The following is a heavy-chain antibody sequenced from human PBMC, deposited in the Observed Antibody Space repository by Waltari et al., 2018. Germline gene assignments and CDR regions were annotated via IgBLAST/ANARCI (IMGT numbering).Heavy chain of an antibody. V-gene: IGHV3-23*01. CDR1: GFTFSGYA. J-gene: IGHJ3*02. CDR3: AKGDSNAFDI. Sequence: EVQLLESGGGLVQPGGSLRLSCAASGFTFSGYAMSWVRQAPGRGLGWVSCISCMGVSTDYADSVKGRFTISRDNSKNTLDLQMNSLRAEDTAVYYCAKGDSNAFDIWGQGTMVTVSS. CDR2: ISCMGVST. D-gene: IGHD2-15*01.